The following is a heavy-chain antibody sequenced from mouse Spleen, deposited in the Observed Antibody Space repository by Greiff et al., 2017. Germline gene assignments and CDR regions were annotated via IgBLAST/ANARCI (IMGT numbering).Heavy chain of an antibody. V-gene: IGHV2-6*01. CDR2: IWGGGST. J-gene: IGHJ4*01. Sequence: VQLQESGPGLVAPSQSLSITCTVSGFSLTSYGVDWVRQSPGKGLEWLGVIWGGGSTNYNSALKSRLSISKDNSKSQVFLKMNSLQTDDTAMYYCASVGSSSFYAMDYWGQGTSVTVSS. CDR1: GFSLTSYG. D-gene: IGHD1-1*01. CDR3: ASVGSSSFYAMDY.